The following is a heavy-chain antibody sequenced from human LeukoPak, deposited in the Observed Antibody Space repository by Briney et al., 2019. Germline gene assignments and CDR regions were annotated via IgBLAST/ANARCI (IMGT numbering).Heavy chain of an antibody. CDR3: ARAFYYDSGSYYGHFDY. V-gene: IGHV3-74*01. D-gene: IGHD3-10*01. CDR1: GFTFSSNW. CDR2: INSDGSST. J-gene: IGHJ4*02. Sequence: GGSLRLSCAASGFTFSSNWMHWVRQAPGKGLVWVSYINSDGSSTTYADSVKGRFTVSRDNAKNTLYLQMNSLRAEDTALYYCARAFYYDSGSYYGHFDYWGRGTLVTVSS.